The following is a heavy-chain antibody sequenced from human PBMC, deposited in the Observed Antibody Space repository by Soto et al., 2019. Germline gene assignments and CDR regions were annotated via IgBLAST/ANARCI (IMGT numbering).Heavy chain of an antibody. Sequence: EVHLVESGGGSVQPGGSLKLSCAGSGFAFSSYWIHWVRQVPGKGLVWVSRINGDGSTTSYADSVRGRFNISRDNAKDTLYLQMTSLRAEDTALYYCARVGQGRYYFDYWGQGTLVTVSS. J-gene: IGHJ4*02. CDR3: ARVGQGRYYFDY. CDR1: GFAFSSYW. V-gene: IGHV3-74*01. CDR2: INGDGSTT.